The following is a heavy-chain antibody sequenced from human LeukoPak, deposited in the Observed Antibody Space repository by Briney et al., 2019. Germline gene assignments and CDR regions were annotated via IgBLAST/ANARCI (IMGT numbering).Heavy chain of an antibody. CDR2: ISSSSSTI. CDR3: ARDLYGGNSTPDY. Sequence: GGSLRLSCAASGFTFTNYFMSWVRQAPGKGLEWVSYISSSSSTIYYADSVKGRFTISRDNAKNSLYLQMNSLRAEDTAVYYCARDLYGGNSTPDYWGQGTLVTVSS. V-gene: IGHV3-48*01. CDR1: GFTFTNYF. D-gene: IGHD4-23*01. J-gene: IGHJ4*02.